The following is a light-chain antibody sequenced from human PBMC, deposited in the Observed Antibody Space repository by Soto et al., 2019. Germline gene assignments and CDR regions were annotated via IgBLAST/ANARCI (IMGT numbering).Light chain of an antibody. J-gene: IGLJ3*02. CDR1: SSDVGGYNI. CDR2: EGS. CDR3: CSFAGSGTWV. Sequence: QSALTQPASVSGSPGQSITISCTGTSSDVGGYNIVSWYQQHPDKAPKVIIYEGSQRPSGVSNRFSASKSGNTASLTISGLLAEDEADYYCCSFAGSGTWVFGGGTKLTVL. V-gene: IGLV2-23*01.